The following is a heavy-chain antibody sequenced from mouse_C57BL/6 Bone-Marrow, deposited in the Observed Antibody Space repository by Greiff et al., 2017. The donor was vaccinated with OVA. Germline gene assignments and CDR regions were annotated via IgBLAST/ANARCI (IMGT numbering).Heavy chain of an antibody. D-gene: IGHD2-5*01. CDR2: IWSGGST. Sequence: QVQLQQSGPGLVQPSQSLSITCTVSGFSLTSYGVHWVRQSPGKGLEWLGVIWSGGSTDYNAAFISRLSISKDNSKSQVFFKRNSLQADDTAIYYCARKDSTKTWFAYGGQGTLVTVSA. V-gene: IGHV2-2*01. J-gene: IGHJ3*01. CDR1: GFSLTSYG. CDR3: ARKDSTKTWFAY.